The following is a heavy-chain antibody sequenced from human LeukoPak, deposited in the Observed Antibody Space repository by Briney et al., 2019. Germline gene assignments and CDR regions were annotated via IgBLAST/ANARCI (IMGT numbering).Heavy chain of an antibody. V-gene: IGHV3-21*01. CDR3: ARGSMVRGVIGAFDI. D-gene: IGHD3-10*01. J-gene: IGHJ3*02. Sequence: TVGSLRLSCAASGFTFSSYSMNWVRQAPGKGLEWVSSISSSSSYIYYADSVKGRFTISRDNAKNSLYLQMNSLRAEDTAVYYCARGSMVRGVIGAFDIWGQGTMVTVSS. CDR1: GFTFSSYS. CDR2: ISSSSSYI.